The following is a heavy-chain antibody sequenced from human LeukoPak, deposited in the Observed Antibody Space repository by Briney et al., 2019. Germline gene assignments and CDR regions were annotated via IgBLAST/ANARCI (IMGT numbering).Heavy chain of an antibody. CDR3: AKDYDFWSGFLNYFDY. CDR2: IGGNGVYT. V-gene: IGHV3-23*01. CDR1: GFPFSDYA. J-gene: IGHJ4*02. D-gene: IGHD3-3*01. Sequence: GGSLRLSCAGSGFPFSDYAMSWVRQAPGKGLDWVSAIGGNGVYTYYADSVRGRFTISRDNSKNTLYLQMDSLRAEDTAVYYCAKDYDFWSGFLNYFDYWGQGTLVTVSS.